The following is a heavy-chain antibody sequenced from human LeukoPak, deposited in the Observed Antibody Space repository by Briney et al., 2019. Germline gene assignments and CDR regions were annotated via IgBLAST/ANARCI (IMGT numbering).Heavy chain of an antibody. V-gene: IGHV3-53*04. J-gene: IGHJ6*02. D-gene: IGHD5/OR15-5a*01. CDR3: ARGLVEHFYYYGMDV. Sequence: PGGSLRLFCAASGFTVSSNYMSWVRQAPGKGLEWVSVIYSGGSTYYADSVKGRFTISKHNSKNTLYLQMNSLRAEDTAVYYCARGLVEHFYYYGMDVWGQGTTVTVSS. CDR1: GFTVSSNY. CDR2: IYSGGST.